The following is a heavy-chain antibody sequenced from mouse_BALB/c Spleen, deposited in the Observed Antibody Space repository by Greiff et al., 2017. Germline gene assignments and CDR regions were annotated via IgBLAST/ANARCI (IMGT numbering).Heavy chain of an antibody. CDR3: NAFTGGYDSSWFAY. CDR1: GFNIKDYY. J-gene: IGHJ3*01. D-gene: IGHD2-14*01. Sequence: VQLQQSGAELVRSGASVKLSCTASGFNIKDYYMHWVKQRPEQGLEWIGWIDPENGDTEYAPKFQGKATMTADTSSNTAYLQLSSLTSEDTAVYYCNAFTGGYDSSWFAYWGQGTLVTVSA. CDR2: IDPENGDT. V-gene: IGHV14-4*02.